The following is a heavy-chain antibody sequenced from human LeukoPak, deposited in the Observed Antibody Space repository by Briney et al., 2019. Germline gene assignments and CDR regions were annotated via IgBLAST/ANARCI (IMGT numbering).Heavy chain of an antibody. Sequence: GGSLRLSCAASGFTFSDYYMSWIRQAPGKGLEWVAVISYDGSNKYYADSVKGRFTISRDNSENTLYLQMNSLRAEDTAVYYCARDLTTSPYYYYGMDVWGQGTTVTVSS. CDR1: GFTFSDYY. D-gene: IGHD4-11*01. J-gene: IGHJ6*02. CDR2: ISYDGSNK. CDR3: ARDLTTSPYYYYGMDV. V-gene: IGHV3-30*03.